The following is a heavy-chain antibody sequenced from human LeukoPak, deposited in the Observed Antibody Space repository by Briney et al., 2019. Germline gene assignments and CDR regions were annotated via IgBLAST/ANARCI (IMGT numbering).Heavy chain of an antibody. Sequence: PGGSLRLSCAASGFAFSRYLMHWVRHAPGKGLVWVSRIQTDEKDTTYADSVKGRFTISRDNAKNTLYLQMDSLRVDEETGLIYCGRAAGNTYAIDVWGKGTTVTVSS. J-gene: IGHJ6*03. CDR1: GFAFSRYL. V-gene: IGHV3-74*03. CDR3: GRAAGNTYAIDV. CDR2: IQTDEKDT. D-gene: IGHD2/OR15-2a*01.